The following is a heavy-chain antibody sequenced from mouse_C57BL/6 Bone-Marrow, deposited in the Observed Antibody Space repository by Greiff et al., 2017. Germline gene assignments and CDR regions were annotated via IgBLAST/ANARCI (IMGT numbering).Heavy chain of an antibody. V-gene: IGHV1-47*01. CDR1: GYTFTTYP. Sequence: VKLMESGAELVKPGASVKMSCKASGYTFTTYPIEWMKQNHGKSLEWIGNFHPYNDDTKYNEKFKGKATLTVEKSSSTVYLELSRLTADDSAVYYGARGGNDGGYYFDYWGQGTTLTVSS. CDR3: ARGGNDGGYYFDY. J-gene: IGHJ2*01. D-gene: IGHD1-1*02. CDR2: FHPYNDDT.